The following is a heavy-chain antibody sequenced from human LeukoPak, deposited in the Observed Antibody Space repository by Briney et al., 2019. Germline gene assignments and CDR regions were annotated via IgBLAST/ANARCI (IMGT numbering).Heavy chain of an antibody. D-gene: IGHD6-19*01. CDR3: AKGKAVAATETFDY. J-gene: IGHJ4*02. CDR2: INGRGDSK. CDR1: GFTFSSYA. V-gene: IGHV3-23*01. Sequence: GGSLRLSCAASGFTFSSYAMSWVRQARGKGLEGVSSINGRGDSKNYPDSVKGRFTISSDNSKNTVFLQMNSLRAEDTAIYYCAKGKAVAATETFDYWGQGTLVTVSS.